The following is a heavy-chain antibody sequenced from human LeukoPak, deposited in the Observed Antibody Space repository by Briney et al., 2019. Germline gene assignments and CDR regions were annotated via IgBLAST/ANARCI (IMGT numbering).Heavy chain of an antibody. D-gene: IGHD6-19*01. V-gene: IGHV1-69*05. CDR2: IIPIFGTA. CDR3: ARQAVAGQYFQH. Sequence: ASVKVSCKASGGTFSSYAISWVPQSPGQGLEWMGGIIPIFGTANYAQKFQGRVTITTDESTSTAYMELSSLRSEDTAVYYCARQAVAGQYFQHWGQGTLVTVSS. CDR1: GGTFSSYA. J-gene: IGHJ1*01.